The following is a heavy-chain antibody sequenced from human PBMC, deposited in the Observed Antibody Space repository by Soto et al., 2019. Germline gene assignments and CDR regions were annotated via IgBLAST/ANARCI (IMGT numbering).Heavy chain of an antibody. V-gene: IGHV3-66*01. J-gene: IGHJ4*02. CDR2: IYSGGST. CDR1: GFTVSSNY. CDR3: ARDHGGVAWGY. Sequence: EVQLVESGGGLVQPGGSLRLSCAASGFTVSSNYMSWVRHAPGKGLEWVSVIYSGGSTYYADSVKGRFTISRDNSKNTRYLQMNSLRGEDTAVYYCARDHGGVAWGYWGQGTLVTVSS. D-gene: IGHD3-16*01.